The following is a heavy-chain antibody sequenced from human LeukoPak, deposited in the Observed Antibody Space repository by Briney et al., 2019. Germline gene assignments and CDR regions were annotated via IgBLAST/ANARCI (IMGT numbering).Heavy chain of an antibody. Sequence: GGSLRLSCAASGFTFSSYGMHWVRQAPGKGLEWVAFIRYDGSNKYCADSVKGRFTISRDNSKNTLYLQMNSLRAEDTAVYYCAKDLSGYSYGYNAFDIWGQGTMVTVSS. CDR2: IRYDGSNK. CDR1: GFTFSSYG. J-gene: IGHJ3*02. CDR3: AKDLSGYSYGYNAFDI. V-gene: IGHV3-30*02. D-gene: IGHD5-18*01.